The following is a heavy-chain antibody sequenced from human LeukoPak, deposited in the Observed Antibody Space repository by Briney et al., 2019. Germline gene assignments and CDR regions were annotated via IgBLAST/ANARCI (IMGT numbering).Heavy chain of an antibody. CDR2: IKQDGSDK. CDR3: ARYGSYCTGGNCKDY. Sequence: QPGGSLRLSCAASGFTFSSYGMHWVRQAPGKGLEWVANIKQDGSDKYYVDSVKGRFTISRDNAKNSLYLQMNSLRAEDTAVYYCARYGSYCTGGNCKDYWGQGTLVTVSS. V-gene: IGHV3-7*01. CDR1: GFTFSSYG. J-gene: IGHJ4*02. D-gene: IGHD2-15*01.